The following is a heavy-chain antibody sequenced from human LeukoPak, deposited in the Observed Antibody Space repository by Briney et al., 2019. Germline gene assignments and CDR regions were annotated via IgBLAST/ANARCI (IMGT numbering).Heavy chain of an antibody. CDR3: ARDESYSSSWPNFDY. CDR2: ITYDGSNK. J-gene: IGHJ4*02. D-gene: IGHD6-13*01. V-gene: IGHV3-30-3*01. CDR1: GFTFSSYA. Sequence: PGGSLRLSCAASGFTFSSYAMHWVRQAPGKGLEWVAVITYDGSNKYYADSVKGRFTISRDNAKNSLYLQMNSLRAEDTAVYYCARDESYSSSWPNFDYWGQGTLVTVSS.